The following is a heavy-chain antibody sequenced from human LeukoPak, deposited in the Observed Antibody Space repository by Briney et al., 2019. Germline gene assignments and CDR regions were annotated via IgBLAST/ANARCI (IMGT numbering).Heavy chain of an antibody. V-gene: IGHV3-23*01. CDR3: AKGSGDPFDP. D-gene: IGHD4-17*01. CDR1: GFTFSSYA. J-gene: IGHJ5*02. Sequence: PGGSLRLSCAASGFTFSSYAMSWVRQAPGKGLEWVSDISGSGGSTYYAESVKGRFTISRDNSKNTLYLQMNSLRAEDTAVYYSAKGSGDPFDPWGQGTLVTVSS. CDR2: ISGSGGST.